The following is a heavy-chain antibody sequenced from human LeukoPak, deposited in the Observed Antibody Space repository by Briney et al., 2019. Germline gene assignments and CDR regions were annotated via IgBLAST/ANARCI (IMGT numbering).Heavy chain of an antibody. CDR3: ARVGGSNYYYYGMDV. J-gene: IGHJ6*02. CDR1: GGSISSYY. CDR2: IYYSGST. V-gene: IGHV4-59*01. D-gene: IGHD3-10*01. Sequence: SETLSLTCTVSGGSISSYYWSWIRQPPGKGLEWIRYIYYSGSTNYNPSLKSRVTISVDTSKNQFSLKLSSVTAADTAVYYCARVGGSNYYYYGMDVWGQGTTVTVSS.